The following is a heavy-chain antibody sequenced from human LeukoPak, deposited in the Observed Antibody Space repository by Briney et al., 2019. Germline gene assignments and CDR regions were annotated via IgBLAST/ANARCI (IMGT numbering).Heavy chain of an antibody. CDR2: ISTSSSYI. Sequence: GGSLRLSCAASGFTFSSYWMTWVRQAPGKGLEWVSSISTSSSYIDYADSVKGRFTISRDNAKNSLYLQMNSLRVDDTAVYYCARGSSNIAGRDNWFDPWGQGTLVTVSS. CDR1: GFTFSSYW. CDR3: ARGSSNIAGRDNWFDP. J-gene: IGHJ5*02. D-gene: IGHD6-13*01. V-gene: IGHV3-21*01.